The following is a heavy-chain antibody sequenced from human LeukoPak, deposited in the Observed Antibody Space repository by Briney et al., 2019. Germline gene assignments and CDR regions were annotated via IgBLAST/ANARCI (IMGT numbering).Heavy chain of an antibody. Sequence: GGSLRLSCAASGFTFSSYAMSWVRQAPGKGLEWVSAISGSGGSTYYADSVKGRFTISRDNSKNTLYLQMNSLRAEDTAVYYCAKDHVSGGWSVEGGLDYWGQGTLVTVSS. V-gene: IGHV3-23*01. CDR2: ISGSGGST. D-gene: IGHD6-19*01. J-gene: IGHJ4*02. CDR1: GFTFSSYA. CDR3: AKDHVSGGWSVEGGLDY.